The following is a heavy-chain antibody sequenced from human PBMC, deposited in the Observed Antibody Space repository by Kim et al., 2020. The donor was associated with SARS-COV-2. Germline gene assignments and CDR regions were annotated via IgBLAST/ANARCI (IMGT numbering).Heavy chain of an antibody. J-gene: IGHJ4*02. Sequence: KYSPSFQGQVTISVDTSISTAYLQWSSLKASDTAIYYCATARARTFYFDYWGQGTLVTVSS. CDR3: ATARARTFYFDY. V-gene: IGHV5-51*01.